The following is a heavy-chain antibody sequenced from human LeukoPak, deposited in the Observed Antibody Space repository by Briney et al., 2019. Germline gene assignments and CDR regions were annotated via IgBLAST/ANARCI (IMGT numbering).Heavy chain of an antibody. CDR2: IYYSGST. D-gene: IGHD6-19*01. J-gene: IGHJ4*02. V-gene: IGHV4-59*01. CDR3: ARGGWYQEY. CDR1: GGSISSYY. Sequence: SETLSLTCTVSGGSISSYYWSWIRQPPGKGLEWIGYIYYSGSTNYNPSLKSRVTISVDTSKNQFSLKLSSATAADTAVYYCARGGWYQEYWGQGTLVTVSS.